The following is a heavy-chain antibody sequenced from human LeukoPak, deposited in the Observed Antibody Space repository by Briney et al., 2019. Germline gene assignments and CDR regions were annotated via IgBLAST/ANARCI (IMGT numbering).Heavy chain of an antibody. CDR2: INTNTGNP. D-gene: IGHD3-22*01. CDR1: GYTFTGYY. Sequence: ASVKVSCKASGYTFTGYYMHWVQQAPGQGLEWMGWINTNTGNPTYAQGFTGRFVFSLDTSVSTAYLQISSLKAEDTAVYYCARDPNHYYDSSGYYGDYWGQGTLVTVSS. CDR3: ARDPNHYYDSSGYYGDY. J-gene: IGHJ4*02. V-gene: IGHV7-4-1*02.